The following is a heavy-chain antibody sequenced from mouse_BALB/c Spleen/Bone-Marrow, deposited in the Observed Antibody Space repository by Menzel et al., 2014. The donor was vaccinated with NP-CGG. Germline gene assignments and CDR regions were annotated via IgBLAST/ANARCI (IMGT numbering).Heavy chain of an antibody. J-gene: IGHJ2*01. CDR2: ILPGSGST. CDR3: ARLGRGFDY. V-gene: IGHV1-9*01. Sequence: QVQLQQSGAELMKPGASVKISCKATGYTFSSYWIEWVKQRPGHGLEGIGEILPGSGSTNYNEKLKGKATFTADTSSNTAYMQLSSLTSEDSAVYCCARLGRGFDYWGQGTTLTVSS. D-gene: IGHD4-1*01. CDR1: GYTFSSYW.